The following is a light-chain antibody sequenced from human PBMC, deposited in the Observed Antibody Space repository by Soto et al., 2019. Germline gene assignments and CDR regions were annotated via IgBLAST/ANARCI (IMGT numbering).Light chain of an antibody. CDR1: SSDVGNYNF. Sequence: QSALTQPASVSGSPGQSITISCTGTSSDVGNYNFVSWYQQHPGNAPKLMIYEVSNRPSGVSDRFSGSKSGNTTSLAISGLQADDEADYYCSSFTTSNTWMFGGGTKLTVL. J-gene: IGLJ3*02. V-gene: IGLV2-14*01. CDR3: SSFTTSNTWM. CDR2: EVS.